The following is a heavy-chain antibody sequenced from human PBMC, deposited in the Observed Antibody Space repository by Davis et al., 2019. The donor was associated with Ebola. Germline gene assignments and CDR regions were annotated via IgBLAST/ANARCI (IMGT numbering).Heavy chain of an antibody. J-gene: IGHJ4*02. V-gene: IGHV4-39*01. CDR2: IFSSGST. CDR1: ADSISSTNYY. Sequence: SETLSLTCSVSADSISSTNYYWGWIRQPPGKGLEWIGSIFSSGSTSYNPSLKSRVTISLDTSKNHFSLKLSSVTAADTAVYYCARQSSSSWGDYWGQGTLVTVSS. D-gene: IGHD6-6*01. CDR3: ARQSSSSWGDY.